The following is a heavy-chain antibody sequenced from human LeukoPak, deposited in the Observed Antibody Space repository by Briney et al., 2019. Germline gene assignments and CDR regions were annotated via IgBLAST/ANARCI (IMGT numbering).Heavy chain of an antibody. J-gene: IGHJ5*02. Sequence: SETLSLTCAVYGGSFSGYYWSWIRQPPGKGLEWIGEINHSGSTNYNPSLKSRVTISVDTSKNQFSLKLSSVTAADTAVYYCARGERPVWGSYRYHNWFDPWGQGTLVTVSS. CDR3: ARGERPVWGSYRYHNWFDP. V-gene: IGHV4-34*01. D-gene: IGHD3-16*02. CDR1: GGSFSGYY. CDR2: INHSGST.